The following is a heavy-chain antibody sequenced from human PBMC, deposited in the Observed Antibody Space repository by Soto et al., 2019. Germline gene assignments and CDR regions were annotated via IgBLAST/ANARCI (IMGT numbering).Heavy chain of an antibody. D-gene: IGHD3-3*01. V-gene: IGHV1-24*01. CDR1: GYTLTELS. CDR2: FDPEDGET. CDR3: ATANEHNYDFWSGPAGFDP. J-gene: IGHJ5*02. Sequence: EASVKVSCKVSGYTLTELSMHWVRQAPGKGLEWMGGFDPEDGETIYAQKFQGRVTMTEDTSTDTAYMELSSLRSEDTAVYYCATANEHNYDFWSGPAGFDPWGQGTLVTVSS.